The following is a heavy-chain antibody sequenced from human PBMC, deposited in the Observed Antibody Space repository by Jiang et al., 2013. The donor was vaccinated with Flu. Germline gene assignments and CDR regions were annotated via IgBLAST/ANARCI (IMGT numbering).Heavy chain of an antibody. D-gene: IGHD6-19*01. J-gene: IGHJ4*02. V-gene: IGHV1-2*04. CDR1: YTFTGYY. CDR3: ARAPPTQWLGVNYYFDY. Sequence: YTFTGYYMHWVRQAPGQGLEWMGWINPNSGGTNYAQKFQGWVTMTRDTSISTAYMELSRLRSDDTAVYYCARAPPTQWLGVNYYFDYWGQGTLVTVSS. CDR2: INPNSGGT.